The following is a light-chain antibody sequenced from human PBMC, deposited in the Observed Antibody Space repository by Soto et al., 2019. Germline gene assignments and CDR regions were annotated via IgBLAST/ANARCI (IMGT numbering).Light chain of an antibody. CDR3: QNYNSAPRT. CDR2: AAS. V-gene: IGKV1-27*01. J-gene: IGKJ1*01. Sequence: DIQMTQSPSSLSASIGDRVTISCRASQGISNDLAWYQQKPGKVPYLLIYAASTSHSGVPSRFRGSGSGTDFTLTISSLQPEDVATYYCQNYNSAPRTCGQGTKVDIK. CDR1: QGISND.